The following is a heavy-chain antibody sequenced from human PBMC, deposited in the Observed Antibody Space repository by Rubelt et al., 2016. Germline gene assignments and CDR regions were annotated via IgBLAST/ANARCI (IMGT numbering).Heavy chain of an antibody. CDR3: ASSGFDYDILTGYYNYYGMDV. V-gene: IGHV1-3*01. CDR2: INAGHGNP. Sequence: QVQLVQSGAEVKKPGASVKVSCKASGYTFTSYAMHWVRQAPGQRLEWMGWINAGHGNPKYSQKFQGRVTITRDTSASTAYMELSSLRSEDTAVYYCASSGFDYDILTGYYNYYGMDVWGQGTTVTVSS. CDR1: GYTFTSYA. D-gene: IGHD3-9*01. J-gene: IGHJ6*02.